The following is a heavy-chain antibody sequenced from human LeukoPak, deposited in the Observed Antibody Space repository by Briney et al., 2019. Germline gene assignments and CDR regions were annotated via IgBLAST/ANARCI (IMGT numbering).Heavy chain of an antibody. Sequence: GGSLRLSCAASGFTFSSYAMSWVRQAPGKGLEWVSAISGSGGSTYYADSVKGRFTISRDNSKNTLYLQMNSLRAEDTAVYYCAKDRSYYDFWSGYFGGAFEAFDIWGQGTMVTVSS. CDR1: GFTFSSYA. J-gene: IGHJ3*02. D-gene: IGHD3-3*01. CDR2: ISGSGGST. CDR3: AKDRSYYDFWSGYFGGAFEAFDI. V-gene: IGHV3-23*01.